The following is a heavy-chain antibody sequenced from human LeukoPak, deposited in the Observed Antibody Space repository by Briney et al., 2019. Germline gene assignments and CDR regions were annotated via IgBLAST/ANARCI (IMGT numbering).Heavy chain of an antibody. D-gene: IGHD7-27*01. CDR1: GFTFSSYA. CDR2: ISGSGGST. Sequence: PGGSLRLSCAASGFTFSSYAMSWVRQAPGKGLEWVSAISGSGGSTYYADSVKGRFTISRDNSKNTLYLQMNSLRAEDTAVYYCANHWGSHDWFDPWGQGTLVTVSS. CDR3: ANHWGSHDWFDP. J-gene: IGHJ5*02. V-gene: IGHV3-23*01.